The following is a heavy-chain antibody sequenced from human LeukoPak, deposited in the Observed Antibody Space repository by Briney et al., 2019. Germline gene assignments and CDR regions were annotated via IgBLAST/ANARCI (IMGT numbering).Heavy chain of an antibody. CDR2: IYTSGST. D-gene: IGHD1-26*01. V-gene: IGHV4-61*02. Sequence: SETLSPTCTVSGGSISSGSYYWSWIRQPAGKGLEWIGRIYTSGSTNYNPSLKSRVTISVDTSKNQFFLKLSSVTAADTAVYYCAREEWELHLGAFDIWGQGTMVTVSS. CDR1: GGSISSGSYY. CDR3: AREEWELHLGAFDI. J-gene: IGHJ3*02.